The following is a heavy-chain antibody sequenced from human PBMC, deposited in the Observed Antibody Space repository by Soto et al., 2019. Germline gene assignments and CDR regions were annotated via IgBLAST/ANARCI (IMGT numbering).Heavy chain of an antibody. CDR3: ARDLPLYCRGDCNFDF. CDR2: ISYDGGER. J-gene: IGHJ4*02. Sequence: GGSLRLSCGGSGFIFSRYGMHWVRQAPGKGLEWVTGISYDGGERFYADSVKGRFTISRDNSKNRLDLQMSSLRPEDTAVYYCARDLPLYCRGDCNFDFWGQGTLVTSPQ. CDR1: GFIFSRYG. V-gene: IGHV3-30*03. D-gene: IGHD2-21*02.